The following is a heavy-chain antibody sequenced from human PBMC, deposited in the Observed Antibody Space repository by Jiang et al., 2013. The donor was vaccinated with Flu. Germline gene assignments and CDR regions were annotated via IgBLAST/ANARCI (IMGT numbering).Heavy chain of an antibody. J-gene: IGHJ6*02. CDR1: GFLFSMYG. CDR3: ARGRDPIHYYRGLDV. Sequence: QLVESGGGVVQPGKSLRLSCVTSGFLFSMYGIHWVRQAPGKGLEWVAVIWYDGSNEKYVASVKGRFTISRDNSKNTVYLQMNSLRVEDTAVYYCARGRDPIHYYRGLDVWGQGTTVTVFS. CDR2: IWYDGSNE. D-gene: IGHD2-21*01. V-gene: IGHV3-33*01.